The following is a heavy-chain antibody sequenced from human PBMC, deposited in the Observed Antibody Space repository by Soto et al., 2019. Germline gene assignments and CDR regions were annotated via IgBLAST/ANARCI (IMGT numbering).Heavy chain of an antibody. D-gene: IGHD3-10*01. CDR1: GGTFSSYT. CDR2: IIPILGIA. CDR3: ARDEGRTMVRGVVDY. V-gene: IGHV1-69*08. J-gene: IGHJ4*02. Sequence: QVQLVQSGAEVKKPGSSVKVSCKASGGTFSSYTISWVRQAPGQGLEWMGRIIPILGIANYAQKFQGRVTITADKSTSTAYLALSSLRSEDTGVYYCARDEGRTMVRGVVDYWGQGTLVTVSS.